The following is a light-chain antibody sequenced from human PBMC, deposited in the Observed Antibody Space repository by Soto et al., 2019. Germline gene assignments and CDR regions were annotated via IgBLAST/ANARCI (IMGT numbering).Light chain of an antibody. CDR3: AAWDDSLSGSYV. J-gene: IGLJ1*01. CDR1: SSNIGSNY. CDR2: RNN. V-gene: IGLV1-47*01. Sequence: QSVLTQPPSSSGTPGQRVTISCSGSSSNIGSNYVYWYQQLPGTAPKLLIYRNNQRPSGVPDRFSGSKSGTSASLAISGLRSEDEADYYCAAWDDSLSGSYVFGTVTKVTVL.